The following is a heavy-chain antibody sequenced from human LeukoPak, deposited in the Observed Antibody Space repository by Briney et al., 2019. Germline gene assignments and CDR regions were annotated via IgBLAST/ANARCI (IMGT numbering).Heavy chain of an antibody. CDR3: ARDILEWFYRGDAFDI. J-gene: IGHJ3*02. Sequence: GGSLRLSCAASGFPFSNYWIHWVRQAPGKGLVWVSRITNDESSTNYADSVNGRFTISRDNSKNTLYLQMNSLRAEDTAVYYRARDILEWFYRGDAFDIWGQGTMVTVSS. D-gene: IGHD3-3*01. CDR1: GFPFSNYW. CDR2: ITNDESST. V-gene: IGHV3-74*01.